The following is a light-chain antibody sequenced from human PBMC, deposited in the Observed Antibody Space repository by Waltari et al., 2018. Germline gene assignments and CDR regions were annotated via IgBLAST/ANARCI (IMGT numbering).Light chain of an antibody. CDR1: QSVGRY. J-gene: IGKJ3*01. CDR2: DAS. CDR3: QQRLHWPPFT. V-gene: IGKV3-11*01. Sequence: ETVLTHSPATLSLSPGERATLSCRASQSVGRYLAWYQQKAGQAPSLLIYDASNRATDGPPRFRGSGSGTDFTLTISSLEPEDFAVYYCQQRLHWPPFTFGPGTKVDLK.